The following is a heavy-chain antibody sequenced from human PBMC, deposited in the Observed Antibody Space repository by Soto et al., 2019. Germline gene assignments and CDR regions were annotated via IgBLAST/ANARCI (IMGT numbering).Heavy chain of an antibody. Sequence: GGSLRLSCAASGFTFRSYAMSWVRKAPGKGLEWVSAISGSGGSTYYADSVKGRFTISRDNSKNTLYLQMNSLRAEDTAVYYCAKGIVGAPALFDYWGQGTLVTVSS. CDR2: ISGSGGST. J-gene: IGHJ4*02. V-gene: IGHV3-23*01. CDR1: GFTFRSYA. D-gene: IGHD1-26*01. CDR3: AKGIVGAPALFDY.